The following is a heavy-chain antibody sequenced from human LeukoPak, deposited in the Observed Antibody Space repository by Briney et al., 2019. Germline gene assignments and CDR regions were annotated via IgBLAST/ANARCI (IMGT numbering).Heavy chain of an antibody. D-gene: IGHD1-26*01. CDR3: TRGTGSYDY. CDR2: ISGRGGSA. V-gene: IGHV3-23*01. CDR1: GFTFTNYA. Sequence: PGGSLRLSCAASGFTFTNYAMTWVRQAPGKGLEWVSGISGRGGSAYYADSVNGRFTISRDNSKNTMYLHMNSLRAEDTAVYYCTRGTGSYDYWGQGTRVTVSS. J-gene: IGHJ4*02.